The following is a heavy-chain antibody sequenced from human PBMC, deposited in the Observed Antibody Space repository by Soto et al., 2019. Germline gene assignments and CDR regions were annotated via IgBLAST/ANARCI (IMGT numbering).Heavy chain of an antibody. D-gene: IGHD2-15*01. J-gene: IGHJ4*02. V-gene: IGHV4-39*01. CDR2: IYYSGST. CDR3: ARHTPAISISDH. CDR1: GGSISSSSYY. Sequence: QLQLQESGPGLVKPSETLSLTCTVSGGSISSSSYYWGWIRQPPGKGLEWIGSIYYSGSTYYDPSLKSRATTSVDTSTNQSSLKLSSVTAADTAVYYCARHTPAISISDHWGQGTLVTVSS.